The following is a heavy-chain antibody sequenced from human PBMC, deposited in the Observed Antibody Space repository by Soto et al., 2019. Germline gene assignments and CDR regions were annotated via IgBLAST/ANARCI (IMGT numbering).Heavy chain of an antibody. CDR1: GGSISSYY. CDR3: ARVPAPPIAAAGTYYYGMAV. D-gene: IGHD6-13*01. V-gene: IGHV4-59*01. CDR2: IYYSGST. Sequence: SETLSLTCTVSGGSISSYYWSWIRQPPGKGLEWIGYIYYSGSTNYNPSLKSRVTISVDTSKNQFSLELSSVTAADTAVYYCARVPAPPIAAAGTYYYGMAVWGQGTSVPVYS. J-gene: IGHJ6*02.